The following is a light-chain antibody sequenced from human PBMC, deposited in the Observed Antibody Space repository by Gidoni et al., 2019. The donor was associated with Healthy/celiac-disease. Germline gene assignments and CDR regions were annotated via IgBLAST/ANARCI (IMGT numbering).Light chain of an antibody. CDR1: SSDVGGYNY. Sequence: QSALTQPASVSGSPGQSFTISCTGTSSDVGGYNYVSWYQQHPGKAPKLMIYDVSNRPSGVSDRFSGSKSGNTASLTISGLQAEDEADYYCCSYTSSSTYVFGTGAKVTVL. CDR3: CSYTSSSTYV. V-gene: IGLV2-14*03. J-gene: IGLJ1*01. CDR2: DVS.